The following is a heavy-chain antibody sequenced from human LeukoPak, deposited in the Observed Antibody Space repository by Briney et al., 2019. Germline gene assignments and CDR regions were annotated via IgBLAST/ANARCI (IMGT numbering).Heavy chain of an antibody. D-gene: IGHD3-10*01. V-gene: IGHV4-30-4*01. J-gene: IGHJ4*02. Sequence: SETLSLTCTVSGGSISSGDYYWSWIRQPPGKGLEWIGYIYYSGSTYYNPSPKSRVTISVDTSKNQSSLKLSSVTAADTAVYYCARGEEELGYWGQGTLVTVSS. CDR1: GGSISSGDYY. CDR2: IYYSGST. CDR3: ARGEEELGY.